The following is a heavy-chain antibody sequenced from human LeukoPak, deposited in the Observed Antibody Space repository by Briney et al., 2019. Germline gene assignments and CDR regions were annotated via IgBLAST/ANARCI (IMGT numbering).Heavy chain of an antibody. V-gene: IGHV3-30*04. CDR1: GFAFSSYA. CDR3: ARTPAAMFVQNWFDP. J-gene: IGHJ5*02. CDR2: ISYDGSNK. Sequence: GSLRLSCAASGFAFSSYAMHWVRQAPGKGLEWVAVISYDGSNKYYADSVKGRFTISRDNSKNTLYLQMNSLRAEDTAVYYCARTPAAMFVQNWFDPWGQGTLVTVSS. D-gene: IGHD2-2*01.